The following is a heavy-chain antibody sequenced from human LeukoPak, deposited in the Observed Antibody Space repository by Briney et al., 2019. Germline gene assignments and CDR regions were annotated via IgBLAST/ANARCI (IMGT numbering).Heavy chain of an antibody. D-gene: IGHD3-22*01. V-gene: IGHV4-39*07. CDR3: ARVDVGDFYDSNGPFDY. J-gene: IGHJ4*02. Sequence: SETLSLTCTVSGDSISSASYYWGWIRQPPGKGLEWIGTIYYSGSTYYNPSLKSRLTISVDMSKNQFSLKLSSVTAADTAVYYCARVDVGDFYDSNGPFDYWGQGTLVTVSS. CDR1: GDSISSASYY. CDR2: IYYSGST.